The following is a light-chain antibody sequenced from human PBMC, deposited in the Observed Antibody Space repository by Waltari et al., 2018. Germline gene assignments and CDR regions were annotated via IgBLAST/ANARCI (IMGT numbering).Light chain of an antibody. CDR1: QSFSSNY. CDR3: QQYGRSPWT. V-gene: IGKV3-20*01. CDR2: DAS. Sequence: FVLTQSPGTLSLSPGERVTLSCRASQSFSSNYLAWYQQKPGQAPRLLIYDASNRATGIADRFSGSGSGTDFTLTISRLEPEDVAVYYCQQYGRSPWTFGQGTKVEIK. J-gene: IGKJ1*01.